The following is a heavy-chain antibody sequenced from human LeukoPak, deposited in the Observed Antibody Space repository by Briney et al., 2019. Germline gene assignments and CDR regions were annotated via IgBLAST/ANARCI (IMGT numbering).Heavy chain of an antibody. CDR2: IKQDGSEE. V-gene: IGHV3-7*01. D-gene: IGHD7-27*01. CDR3: TTYKNWVAGDV. Sequence: GGSLRLSCAASGFTFGDYWMSWVRQAPGKGPEWVATIKQDGSEEHHVDSVKGRFTVSRDNARNSLFVQMNCLRVEDTAVYYCTTYKNWVAGDVWGQGTTVSVSS. CDR1: GFTFGDYW. J-gene: IGHJ6*02.